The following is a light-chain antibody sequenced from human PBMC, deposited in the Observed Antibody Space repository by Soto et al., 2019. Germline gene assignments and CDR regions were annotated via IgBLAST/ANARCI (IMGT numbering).Light chain of an antibody. J-gene: IGKJ1*01. CDR2: DAS. CDR1: QSISTR. Sequence: DIQMTQSPSTLSASVGDRVTITCRASQSISTRLAWYQQKPGKAPKLLIYDASSLESGVPSRCSGSASGTEFTLTISSLQPDDFATYYCQHYNSYSEAFGQGTKVDI. V-gene: IGKV1-5*01. CDR3: QHYNSYSEA.